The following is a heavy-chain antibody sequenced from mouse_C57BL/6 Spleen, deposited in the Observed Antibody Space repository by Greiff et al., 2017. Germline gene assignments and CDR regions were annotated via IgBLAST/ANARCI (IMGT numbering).Heavy chain of an antibody. Sequence: QVQLQQSGPELVKPGASVKISCKASGYSFTSYCIHWVKQRPGQGLEWIGCIYPGSGNTKYNEKFKGKATLTADTSSSTAYMQLSSLTSEDSAVYYCARDYGGSYALEYWGQGTSVTF. J-gene: IGHJ4*01. V-gene: IGHV1-66*01. CDR1: GYSFTSYC. CDR3: ARDYGGSYALEY. D-gene: IGHD1-1*01. CDR2: IYPGSGNT.